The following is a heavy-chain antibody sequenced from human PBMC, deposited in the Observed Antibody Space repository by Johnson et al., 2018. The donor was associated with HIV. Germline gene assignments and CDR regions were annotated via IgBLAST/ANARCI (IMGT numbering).Heavy chain of an antibody. V-gene: IGHV3-23*04. CDR1: AFTISSYA. J-gene: IGHJ3*02. D-gene: IGHD6-19*01. Sequence: VQLVESGGGLVQPGGSLRLSCAASAFTISSYAMSWVRQAPEKGQEWVSALSNSRGATHYATSVKGRFRISRDNAKNSLFLQMNSLRAEDTAVYYCARDGRSVAEAFDIWGQGTMVNVSA. CDR2: LSNSRGAT. CDR3: ARDGRSVAEAFDI.